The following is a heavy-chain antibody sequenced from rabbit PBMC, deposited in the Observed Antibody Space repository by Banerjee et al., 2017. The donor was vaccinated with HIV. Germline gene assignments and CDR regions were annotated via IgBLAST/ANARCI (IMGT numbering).Heavy chain of an antibody. Sequence: QEQLVESGGSLVPPGGSLNLSCKASGFDLSSYGESCVRQAPGKGLEWIGYIDPVFGSTYYASWVNGRFTISSHNAQNTLYLQLNSLTAADTATYFCARGDAGGAGYSYGLWGPGTLVTVS. J-gene: IGHJ4*01. CDR1: GFDLSSYG. CDR3: ARGDAGGAGYSYGL. D-gene: IGHD6-1*01. CDR2: IDPVFGST. V-gene: IGHV1S47*01.